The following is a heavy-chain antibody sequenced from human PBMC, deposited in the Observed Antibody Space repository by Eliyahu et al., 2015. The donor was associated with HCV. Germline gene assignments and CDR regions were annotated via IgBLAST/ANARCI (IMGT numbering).Heavy chain of an antibody. J-gene: IGHJ4*02. CDR3: AKEREPRESFSLDY. CDR2: ISYDGRFQ. V-gene: IGHV3-30*18. Sequence: QVQLVESGGGVVQPGRSLRLSCAASAFTXXEFGXXXVRQAPGKGLEFVAVISYDGRFQHYGDSVRGRFTISRDNSENMVFLQMNSLTAEDSAVYYCAKEREPRESFSLDYWGQGTLVTVSS. CDR1: AFTXXEFG. D-gene: IGHD1-26*01.